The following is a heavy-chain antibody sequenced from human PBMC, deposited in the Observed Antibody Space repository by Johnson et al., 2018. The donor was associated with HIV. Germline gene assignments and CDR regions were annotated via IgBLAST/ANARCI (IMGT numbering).Heavy chain of an antibody. CDR1: GFTFSSYA. CDR2: ISYDGSNK. Sequence: QVQLVESGGGVVQPGRSLRLSCAASGFTFSSYAMDWVRQAPGKGLEWVAVISYDGSNKYYADSVKGRFTISRDNSKNTLYLQMNSLRAEDTAVYYCAREGDAFDIWGQGTMVTVSS. CDR3: AREGDAFDI. V-gene: IGHV3-30*04. J-gene: IGHJ3*02.